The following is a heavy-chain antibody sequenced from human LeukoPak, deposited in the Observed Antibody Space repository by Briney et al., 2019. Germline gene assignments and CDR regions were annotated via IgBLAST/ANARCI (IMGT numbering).Heavy chain of an antibody. CDR3: AKGPGTLQP. CDR1: GDSVSSNSAA. Sequence: SQTLSLTCAISGDSVSSNSAAWNWIRQSPSRGLEWLGRTYYRSKWYSYYATSVRSRITIKSDTSKNQFSLQLNSVTPKDTAVYYCAKGPGTLQPWGQGTLVTVSS. V-gene: IGHV6-1*01. J-gene: IGHJ1*01. CDR2: TYYRSKWYS. D-gene: IGHD1-1*01.